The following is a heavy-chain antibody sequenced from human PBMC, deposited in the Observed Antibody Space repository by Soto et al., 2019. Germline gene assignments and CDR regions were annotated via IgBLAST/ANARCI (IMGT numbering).Heavy chain of an antibody. CDR2: ISSGGTNT. CDR1: GFTFYSYA. V-gene: IGHV3-23*03. Sequence: EVQLWESGGGFIQPGGSLRLSCATSGFTFYSYAMAWVRQAPGKGLEWVSVISSGGTNTYYADSVKGRFTISRDNSKNKVYLQMSTLRAEDTALYYCARVLGMTTVTFDSYYFDSWGQGTLVTVSS. D-gene: IGHD4-17*01. CDR3: ARVLGMTTVTFDSYYFDS. J-gene: IGHJ4*02.